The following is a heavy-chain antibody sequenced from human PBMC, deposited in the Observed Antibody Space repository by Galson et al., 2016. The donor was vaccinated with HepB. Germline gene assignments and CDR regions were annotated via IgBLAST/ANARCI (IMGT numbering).Heavy chain of an antibody. CDR2: INPSGGDT. CDR3: ARERKLELDYYYYYGMDG. CDR1: GYTFTSYY. V-gene: IGHV1-46*03. D-gene: IGHD1-7*01. J-gene: IGHJ6*02. Sequence: SVKVSCKASGYTFTSYYMHWVRQAPGQGLEWMGIINPSGGDTSYAQKFQGRVTMTRDTSTSTVYMELSSLRSEDTALYYCARERKLELDYYYYYGMDGWGQGTTVTVSS.